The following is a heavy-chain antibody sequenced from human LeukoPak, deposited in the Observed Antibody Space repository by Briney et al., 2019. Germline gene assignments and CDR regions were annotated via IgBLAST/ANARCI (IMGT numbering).Heavy chain of an antibody. Sequence: GASVKVTFKSSGYTFTDYYMHGVRQAPGQGLEWMGWINPNSRGTDSAQKFQGRFSMTRDTSISTAYMELSRLRSDDTAVYYCARRAREYSHAAFDIWGQGTMVTVSS. CDR3: ARRAREYSHAAFDI. CDR1: GYTFTDYY. CDR2: INPNSRGT. J-gene: IGHJ3*02. V-gene: IGHV1-2*02. D-gene: IGHD5-18*01.